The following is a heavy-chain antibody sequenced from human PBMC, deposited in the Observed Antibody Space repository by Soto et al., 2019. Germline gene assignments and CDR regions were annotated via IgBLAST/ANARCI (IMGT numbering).Heavy chain of an antibody. V-gene: IGHV1-69*12. CDR2: IIPIFGTA. Sequence: QVQLVQSGAEVKKPGSSVKVSCKASGGTFSSYAISWVRQAPGQGLEWMGGIIPIFGTANYAQKFQGRVTITADESTSTAYMELSSLRSDDTAVYYCGVFGSGNYYYGMDVWGQGTTVTVSS. D-gene: IGHD6-6*01. CDR1: GGTFSSYA. CDR3: GVFGSGNYYYGMDV. J-gene: IGHJ6*02.